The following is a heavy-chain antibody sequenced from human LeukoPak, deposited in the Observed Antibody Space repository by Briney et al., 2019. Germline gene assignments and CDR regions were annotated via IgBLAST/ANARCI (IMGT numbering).Heavy chain of an antibody. V-gene: IGHV1-18*01. D-gene: IGHD6-19*01. CDR2: ISAYNGNT. CDR3: ARVIAVAGLDYFDY. J-gene: IGHJ4*02. Sequence: ASVKVSCKASGYTFTSYGISWVRQAPGQGLEWMGWISAYNGNTNYARKLQGRVTMTTDTSTSTAYMELRSLRSDDTAVYYCARVIAVAGLDYFDYWGQGTLVTVSS. CDR1: GYTFTSYG.